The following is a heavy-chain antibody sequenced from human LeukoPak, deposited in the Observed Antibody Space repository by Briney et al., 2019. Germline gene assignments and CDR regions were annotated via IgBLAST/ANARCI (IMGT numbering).Heavy chain of an antibody. D-gene: IGHD4-17*01. V-gene: IGHV3-21*01. CDR3: AGGYGDYTFQY. CDR2: ISSSSSYI. Sequence: PGGSLRLSCAASGFTVSSNYMSWVRQAPGKGLEWVSSISSSSSYIYYADSVKGRFTISRDNAKNSLYLQMNSLRAEDTAVYYCAGGYGDYTFQYWGQGTLVTVSS. CDR1: GFTVSSNY. J-gene: IGHJ4*02.